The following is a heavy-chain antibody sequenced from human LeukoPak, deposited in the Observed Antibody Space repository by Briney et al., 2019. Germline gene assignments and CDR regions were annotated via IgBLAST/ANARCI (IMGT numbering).Heavy chain of an antibody. Sequence: LPGGSLRLSCAASGFTFSSYVMSWVRQAPGKGLEWVSAISGSGDSTYYADSVKGRFTISRDNSKNTLYLQMNSLRAEDTAVYHCATSSGYYYWGQGTLVTVSS. V-gene: IGHV3-23*01. CDR2: ISGSGDST. CDR3: ATSSGYYY. J-gene: IGHJ4*02. CDR1: GFTFSSYV. D-gene: IGHD3-22*01.